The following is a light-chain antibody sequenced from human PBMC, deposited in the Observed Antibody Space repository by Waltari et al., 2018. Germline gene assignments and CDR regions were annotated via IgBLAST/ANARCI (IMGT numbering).Light chain of an antibody. CDR2: LGS. CDR3: MQSLEALWT. J-gene: IGKJ1*01. Sequence: DIVMTQSPLYLPVTPGEPDSISCRDSQSLLHRNCNNYLHWYLQKPGQSPQLLIYLGSSRASGVPDRFSGSGSGTDFTLKISRVEAEDVGVYYCMQSLEALWTFGQGTKVEIK. V-gene: IGKV2-28*01. CDR1: QSLLHRNCNNY.